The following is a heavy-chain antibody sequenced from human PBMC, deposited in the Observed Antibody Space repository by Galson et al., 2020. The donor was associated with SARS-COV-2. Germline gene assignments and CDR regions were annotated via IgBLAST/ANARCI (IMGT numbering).Heavy chain of an antibody. D-gene: IGHD5-18*01. Sequence: SVKVSCKASGGTFSSYAISWVRQAPGQGLEWMGGIIPIFGTANYAQKFQGRVTITADESTSTAYMELSSLRSEDTAVYYCASHLTDSYGRQYWGQGTLVTVSS. CDR2: IIPIFGTA. V-gene: IGHV1-69*13. CDR1: GGTFSSYA. CDR3: ASHLTDSYGRQY. J-gene: IGHJ4*02.